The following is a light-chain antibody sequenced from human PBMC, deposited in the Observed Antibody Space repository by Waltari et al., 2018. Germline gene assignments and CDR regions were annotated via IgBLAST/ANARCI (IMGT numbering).Light chain of an antibody. CDR1: SSKIGNNY. CDR3: ETWDGSLSCAV. J-gene: IGLJ7*01. CDR2: EDY. Sequence: LTQPPSLYAAPGQKVTISCSGTSSKIGNNYGAWYQQIPGTVLRLLIYEDYTRPSVIPDRFSGSKSGTAATLVSTGLLAGDEADYYCETWDGSLSCAVFGGGTQLTVL. V-gene: IGLV1-51*02.